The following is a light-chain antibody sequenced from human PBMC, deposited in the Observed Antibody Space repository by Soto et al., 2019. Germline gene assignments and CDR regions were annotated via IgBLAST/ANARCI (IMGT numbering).Light chain of an antibody. CDR1: QSVSSN. Sequence: EIVMTQSPATLSVSPGERATLSCRASQSVSSNLAWYQQKPDQAPRLLLSGASTRATGIPARFSGSGSGTEFTLTISSLQSEDFAVYYCQQYNNWPPWTFGQGTKVEIK. CDR3: QQYNNWPPWT. V-gene: IGKV3-15*01. J-gene: IGKJ1*01. CDR2: GAS.